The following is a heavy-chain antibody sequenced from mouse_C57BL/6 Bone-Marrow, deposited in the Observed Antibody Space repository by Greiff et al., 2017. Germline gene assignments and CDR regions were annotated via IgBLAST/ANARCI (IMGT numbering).Heavy chain of an antibody. CDR3: AREREYYDYFDY. Sequence: DVKLVESGGGLVKPGGSLKLSCAASGFTFSSYAMSWVRQTPEKRLEWVATISDGGSYTYYPDNVKGRFTISRDNATNNLYLQMSRLKSEETAMYYCAREREYYDYFDYWGQGTTLTVSS. V-gene: IGHV5-4*01. J-gene: IGHJ2*01. CDR1: GFTFSSYA. CDR2: ISDGGSYT. D-gene: IGHD1-1*01.